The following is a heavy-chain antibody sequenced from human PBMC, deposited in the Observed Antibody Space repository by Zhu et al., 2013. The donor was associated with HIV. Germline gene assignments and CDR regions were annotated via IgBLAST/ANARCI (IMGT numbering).Heavy chain of an antibody. Sequence: QVHLAQSGADVKKPGASLKVSCRAFGYTFNDHDIHWVRQAPGEGLEWMGSLNPQNGDTKYAQKFEGRVTMTSATSISTAYMELKRLKFDDTAIYFCARGAAVGFCSSVTCTNDMDVWGQGTTVTVSS. CDR2: LNPQNGDT. CDR3: ARGAAVGFCSSVTCTNDMDV. V-gene: IGHV1-2*02. J-gene: IGHJ6*02. D-gene: IGHD3-22*01. CDR1: GYTFNDHD.